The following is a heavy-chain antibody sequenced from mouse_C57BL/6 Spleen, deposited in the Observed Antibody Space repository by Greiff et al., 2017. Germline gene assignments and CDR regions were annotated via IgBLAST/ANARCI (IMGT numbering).Heavy chain of an antibody. CDR1: GYTFTDYN. J-gene: IGHJ2*01. CDR3: ARGSYYGSSYPYY. D-gene: IGHD1-1*01. CDR2: INPNNGGT. V-gene: IGHV1-22*01. Sequence: VQLQQSGPELVKPGASVKMSCKASGYTFTDYNMHWVKQSHGKSLEWIGYINPNNGGTSYNQKFKGKATLTVNKSSSTAYMELRSLTSDDSAVYYCARGSYYGSSYPYYWGQGTTLTVSS.